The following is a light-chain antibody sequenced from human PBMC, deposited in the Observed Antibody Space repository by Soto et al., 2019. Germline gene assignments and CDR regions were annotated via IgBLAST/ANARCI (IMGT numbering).Light chain of an antibody. CDR2: LGS. CDR1: QSLLCSSGYNY. Sequence: DIVMTQSPLSLPVTPGEPASISCRSSQSLLCSSGYNYLDWYLQKPGQSPQLLIYLGSNRASGVPDRFSGSGSATDFTLKISRVEAEDVGVYYCMQTLQTPRTFGPGTKVDIK. J-gene: IGKJ3*01. V-gene: IGKV2-28*01. CDR3: MQTLQTPRT.